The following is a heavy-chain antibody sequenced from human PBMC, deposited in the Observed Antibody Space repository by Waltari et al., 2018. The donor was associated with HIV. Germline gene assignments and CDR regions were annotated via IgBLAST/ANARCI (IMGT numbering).Heavy chain of an antibody. D-gene: IGHD2-15*01. J-gene: IGHJ5*02. CDR2: INHSGKT. Sequence: QVQLQQWGAGLLKPSETLSLTCAVYGGTFSGYYWTWIRQAPGKGLEWIGEINHSGKTNSNPSLKSRLTLSVDTSKNQVSLRMKSVTGADTAIYYCAREKSRASKWYGIFYYDAWGQGTLVSVPS. CDR3: AREKSRASKWYGIFYYDA. V-gene: IGHV4-34*02. CDR1: GGTFSGYY.